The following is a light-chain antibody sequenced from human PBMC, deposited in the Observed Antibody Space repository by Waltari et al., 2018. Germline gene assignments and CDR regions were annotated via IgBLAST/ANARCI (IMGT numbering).Light chain of an antibody. V-gene: IGLV1-51*02. J-gene: IGLJ2*01. Sequence: QSVLTQPPSVSAAPGPKVTISCSGSTSTLGTNYVPWYQQFPGAAPKVLIHGNDKRATGIPDRFSGSKSGTSATLDITGLQTGDEADYYCGTWDNTLSAVFGGGTKVTVL. CDR3: GTWDNTLSAV. CDR2: GND. CDR1: TSTLGTNY.